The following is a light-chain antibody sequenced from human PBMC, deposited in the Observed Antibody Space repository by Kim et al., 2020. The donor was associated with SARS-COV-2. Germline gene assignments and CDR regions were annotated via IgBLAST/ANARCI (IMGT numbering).Light chain of an antibody. CDR3: CSYAGGDGVL. CDR2: DVT. J-gene: IGLJ2*01. CDR1: GRDVANYNR. Sequence: GQSITISCTGTGRDVANYNRVSWYQQHPGKAPKLMIYDVTKRPSGTSSRFSGSKSGNTASLTISGLQAEDEADYYCCSYAGGDGVLFGGGTKVTVL. V-gene: IGLV2-23*02.